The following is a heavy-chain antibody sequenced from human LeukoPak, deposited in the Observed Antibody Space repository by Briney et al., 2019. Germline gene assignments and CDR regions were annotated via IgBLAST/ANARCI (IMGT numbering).Heavy chain of an antibody. CDR3: ARVYTYYDY. CDR2: IYYTGNT. J-gene: IGHJ4*02. CDR1: GVSISSSNSY. Sequence: SETLSLTCSVSGVSISSSNSYWGWIRQPPGKGLEWIGSIYYTGNTYYNASLKSRVTISIDTSKNQFSLKLSSVTAADTAVYYCARVYTYYDYWGQGTLVTVSS. D-gene: IGHD3-16*01. V-gene: IGHV4-39*01.